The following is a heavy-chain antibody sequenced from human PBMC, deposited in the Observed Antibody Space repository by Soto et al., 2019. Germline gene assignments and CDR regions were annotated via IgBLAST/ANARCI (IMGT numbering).Heavy chain of an antibody. CDR1: GFSLSNSGVG. V-gene: IGHV2-5*02. J-gene: IGHJ6*03. D-gene: IGHD4-17*01. Sequence: QITLKESGPTLVKPTQTLTLTCTFSGFSLSNSGVGVGWIRQPPGKALVWLALIYCDADKRYSPSLKSRLTITKDTSKNQVVLTMTNMDPVDTATYYFAQISATVTTYYYYMDVWGQGTTVTVSS. CDR3: AQISATVTTYYYYMDV. CDR2: IYCDADK.